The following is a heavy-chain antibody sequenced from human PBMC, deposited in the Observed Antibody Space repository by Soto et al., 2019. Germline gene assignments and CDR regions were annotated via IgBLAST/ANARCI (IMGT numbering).Heavy chain of an antibody. J-gene: IGHJ4*02. CDR3: ARDSDYYDSSGYYVYFDY. CDR2: ISAYNGNT. Sequence: QVQLVQSGAEVKKPGASVKVSCKASVYTFTSYGISWVRQAPGQGLEWMGWISAYNGNTNYAQKLQGRVTMTTDTSTSTAYMELRSLRSDDTAVYYCARDSDYYDSSGYYVYFDYWGQGTLVTVSS. CDR1: VYTFTSYG. V-gene: IGHV1-18*01. D-gene: IGHD3-22*01.